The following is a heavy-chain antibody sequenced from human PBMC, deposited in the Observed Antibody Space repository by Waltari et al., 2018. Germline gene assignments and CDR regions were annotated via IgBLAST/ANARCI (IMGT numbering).Heavy chain of an antibody. CDR1: GFSVPDTY. CDR3: AREVVVLNRADYFDY. J-gene: IGHJ4*02. Sequence: EVQLVESGGGLVQPGGSLRLSCAASGFSVPDTYMAWVGKAPGKGLEWDSVIYTTGNPFSAESLKCRFSVSRDSSRNTVYLQMDNLRAEDTGVYYCAREVVVLNRADYFDYWGQGTLVTVSS. D-gene: IGHD2-2*01. V-gene: IGHV3-53*01. CDR2: IYTTGNP.